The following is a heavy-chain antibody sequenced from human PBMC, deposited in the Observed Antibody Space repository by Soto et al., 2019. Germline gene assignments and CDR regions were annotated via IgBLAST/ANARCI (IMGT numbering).Heavy chain of an antibody. J-gene: IGHJ4*02. V-gene: IGHV1-2*02. CDR2: INPDNGVP. Sequence: GASVKVSCEASGYTFTGYYVNWARPAPGQGLEWMGWINPDNGVPNYAQKFQGRVTLSRDTSINTAYMELSRLTSDDTAMYYCARTDYLFSTLTYYFDYWGQGTLVTVSS. D-gene: IGHD3-16*01. CDR3: ARTDYLFSTLTYYFDY. CDR1: GYTFTGYY.